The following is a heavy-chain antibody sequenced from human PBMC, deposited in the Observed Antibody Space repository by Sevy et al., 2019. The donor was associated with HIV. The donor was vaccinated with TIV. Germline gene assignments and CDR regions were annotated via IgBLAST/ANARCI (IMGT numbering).Heavy chain of an antibody. CDR1: GGTFSSYA. J-gene: IGHJ6*03. D-gene: IGHD1-26*01. Sequence: SVKVSCKASGGTFSSYAISWVRQAPGQGLEWMGRIIPIFGTANYAQKFQGRVTITADESTSTAYMELSSLRSEDTAVYYCARVATQSEHYYYYMDVWGKGTTVTVSS. CDR3: ARVATQSEHYYYYMDV. CDR2: IIPIFGTA. V-gene: IGHV1-69*13.